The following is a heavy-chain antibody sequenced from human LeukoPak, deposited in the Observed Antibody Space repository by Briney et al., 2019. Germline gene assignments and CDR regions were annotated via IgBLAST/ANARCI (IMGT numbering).Heavy chain of an antibody. V-gene: IGHV3-48*04. J-gene: IGHJ4*02. CDR2: ISSSSSTI. Sequence: GGSLRLSCAASGFTFSSYSMNWVRQAPGKGLEWVSYISSSSSTIYYADSVKGRFTISRDNAKNSLYLQMNSLRAEDTAVYYCARDPEDYYGSGSYKPPDYWGQGTLVTVSS. D-gene: IGHD3-10*01. CDR1: GFTFSSYS. CDR3: ARDPEDYYGSGSYKPPDY.